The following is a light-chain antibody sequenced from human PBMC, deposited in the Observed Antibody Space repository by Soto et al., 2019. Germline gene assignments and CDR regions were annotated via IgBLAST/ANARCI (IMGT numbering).Light chain of an antibody. J-gene: IGKJ5*01. CDR1: QSVSTY. CDR3: LHRSDWPPGNT. CDR2: DAS. Sequence: EIVLTQSPATLSLSPAQPPTLSCRASQSVSTYLAWYQQKPGQAPRLLISDASKRATGVPARFSGSGSGTDFTLTISSLEPDDVVVYYCLHRSDWPPGNTFGHGTRLDIK. V-gene: IGKV3-11*01.